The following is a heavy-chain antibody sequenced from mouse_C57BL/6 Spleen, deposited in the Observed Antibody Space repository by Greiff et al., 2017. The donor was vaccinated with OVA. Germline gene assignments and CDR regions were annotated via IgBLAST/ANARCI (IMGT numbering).Heavy chain of an antibody. V-gene: IGHV1-26*01. CDR3: ARPGYYGSRYFDY. CDR2: INPNNGGT. Sequence: EVQLQQSGPELVKPGASVKISCKASGYTFTDYYMNWVKQSHGKSLEWIGDINPNNGGTSYNQKFKGKATLTVDKSSSTAYMELRSLTSEDSAVYYCARPGYYGSRYFDYWGQGTTLTVSS. D-gene: IGHD1-1*01. CDR1: GYTFTDYY. J-gene: IGHJ2*01.